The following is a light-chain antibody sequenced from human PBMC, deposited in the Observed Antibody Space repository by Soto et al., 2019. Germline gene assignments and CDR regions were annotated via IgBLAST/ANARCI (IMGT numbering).Light chain of an antibody. Sequence: EIVLTQSPDTLSLSPVERATLSCRASQSIGPYLAWYQLKPGQSPRLLVYDAVNRAAGAPDRFSGSGSGTDFTLTISSLEPEDSAVYLCQQRSDWPPLTFGGGTKVEIK. CDR3: QQRSDWPPLT. CDR1: QSIGPY. J-gene: IGKJ4*01. CDR2: DAV. V-gene: IGKV3-11*01.